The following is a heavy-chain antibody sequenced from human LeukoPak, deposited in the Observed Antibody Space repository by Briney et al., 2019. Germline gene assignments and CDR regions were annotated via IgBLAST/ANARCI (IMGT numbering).Heavy chain of an antibody. CDR1: GGSLSSFY. D-gene: IGHD6-19*01. J-gene: IGHJ4*02. V-gene: IGHV4-59*01. Sequence: PSETLSLTCTVSGGSLSSFYWSWIRQPPGKGLEWIGYISYSGSTNYNPSLKSRVTISLDMSKNQFSLNLGSLTAADTAMYYCAKLYYSGWPVDSWGQGTLVTVSS. CDR2: ISYSGST. CDR3: AKLYYSGWPVDS.